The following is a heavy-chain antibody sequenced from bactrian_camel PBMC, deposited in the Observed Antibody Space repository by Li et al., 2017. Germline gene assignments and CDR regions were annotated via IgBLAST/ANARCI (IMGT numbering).Heavy chain of an antibody. J-gene: IGHJ4*01. CDR1: GFTFSGVW. CDR3: AKDLGVVYTVAYDY. D-gene: IGHD2*01. CDR2: IGSDGSIA. Sequence: HVQLVESGGGLVQPRGSLRLSCTASGFTFSGVWMTWARQAPGKGLEWVASIGSDGSIAYYKDSVEGRFTISRDNAKSTVYLQLNSVKTEDTGMYYCAKDLGVVYTVAYDYWGQGTQVTVS. V-gene: IGHV3S6*01.